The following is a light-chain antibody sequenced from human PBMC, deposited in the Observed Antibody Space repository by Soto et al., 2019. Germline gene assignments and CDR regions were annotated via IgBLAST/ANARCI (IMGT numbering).Light chain of an antibody. V-gene: IGLV2-14*01. Sequence: QSVLTQPASVSGSPGQSITISCTGTSTDVGRYNYVSWYQQHPGKAPKLMVYDVSNRPSWVSNRFSGSKSGITASLTISGLQAEDEADYYCTLYTSDSTYVFGTGTKLTVL. CDR3: TLYTSDSTYV. J-gene: IGLJ1*01. CDR2: DVS. CDR1: STDVGRYNY.